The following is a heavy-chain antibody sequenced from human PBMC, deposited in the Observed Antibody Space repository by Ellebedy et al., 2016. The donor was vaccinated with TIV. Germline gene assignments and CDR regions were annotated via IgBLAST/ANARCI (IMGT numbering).Heavy chain of an antibody. CDR2: ISGSGEYT. CDR1: GLTFSTYP. V-gene: IGHV3-23*01. D-gene: IGHD3-9*01. J-gene: IGHJ6*02. CDR3: AKLGFDILTGSGGMDV. Sequence: GESLKISCAASGLTFSTYPMTWVRRSPGKGLDWVSLISGSGEYTYYADSVKGRLTISRDNSMDTLYLQMNSLGVGDTAVYYCAKLGFDILTGSGGMDVWGQGTTVTVSS.